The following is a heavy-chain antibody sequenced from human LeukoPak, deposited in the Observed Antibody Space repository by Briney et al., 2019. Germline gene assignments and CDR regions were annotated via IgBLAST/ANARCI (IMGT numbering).Heavy chain of an antibody. Sequence: VASVKVSCKVSGYILTELSMHWVRQAPGKGLEWMGGFDPEDDERIYAQKFLGRVTMTEDPSTDTAYMELSSLRSEDTAVYYCASVLYCGADCYSGRYFFDYWGQGTLVTVSS. D-gene: IGHD2-21*02. CDR3: ASVLYCGADCYSGRYFFDY. CDR2: FDPEDDER. V-gene: IGHV1-24*01. J-gene: IGHJ4*02. CDR1: GYILTELS.